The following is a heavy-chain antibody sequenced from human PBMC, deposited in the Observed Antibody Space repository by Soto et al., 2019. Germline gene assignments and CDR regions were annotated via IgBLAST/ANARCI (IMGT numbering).Heavy chain of an antibody. Sequence: ASVKVSCKASGYTFTSYGISWVRQAPGQGLEWMGWISAYNGNTNYAQKLQGRVTMTTDTSTSTAYMELRSLRSDDTAVYYCSRGDYDRVTGYLRYYGMDVWGQGTTVTVYS. D-gene: IGHD3-9*01. V-gene: IGHV1-18*04. CDR1: GYTFTSYG. CDR3: SRGDYDRVTGYLRYYGMDV. CDR2: ISAYNGNT. J-gene: IGHJ6*02.